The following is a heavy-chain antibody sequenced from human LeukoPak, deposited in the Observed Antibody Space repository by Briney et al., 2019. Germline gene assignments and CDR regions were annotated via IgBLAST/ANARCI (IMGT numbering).Heavy chain of an antibody. CDR3: AKDFVVVPGNVNYFDY. CDR1: GFTFSTYS. J-gene: IGHJ4*02. V-gene: IGHV3-21*04. Sequence: GGSLRLSCAASGFTFSTYSMNWVRQAPGKGLEWVSSISSSSSYIYYADSVKGRFTVSRDNSKNTLYVQMKSLRAEDTAVYYCAKDFVVVPGNVNYFDYWGQGTLVTVSS. D-gene: IGHD2-21*02. CDR2: ISSSSSYI.